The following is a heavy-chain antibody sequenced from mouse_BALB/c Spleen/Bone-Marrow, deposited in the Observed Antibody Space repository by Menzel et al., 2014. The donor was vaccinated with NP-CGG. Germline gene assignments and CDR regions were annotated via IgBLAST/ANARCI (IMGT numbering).Heavy chain of an antibody. CDR1: GYTFTSYC. V-gene: IGHV1S22*01. CDR2: IYPGSGST. Sequence: LQQSGSELVRPGASVKLSCKASGYTFTSYCMHWVKQRPGQGLEWIGNIYPGSGSTNYDEKFKSKATLTVDTSSSTAYMQLRSLASEDSAVYYCTSLRLAYWGQGTLVTVSA. CDR3: TSLRLAY. J-gene: IGHJ3*01. D-gene: IGHD1-2*01.